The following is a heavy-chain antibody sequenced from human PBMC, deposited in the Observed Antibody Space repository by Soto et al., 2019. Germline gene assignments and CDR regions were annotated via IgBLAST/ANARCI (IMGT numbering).Heavy chain of an antibody. J-gene: IGHJ4*02. V-gene: IGHV4-31*03. D-gene: IGHD3-16*02. CDR3: ARGGGLRLVELSSNDY. Sequence: SETLSLTCTVSGGSISSGGYYWSWIRQHPGKGLEWIGYIYYSGSTYYNPSLKSRVTISVDTSKNQFSLKLSSVTAADTAVYYWARGGGLRLVELSSNDYWGQGTLVTVSS. CDR2: IYYSGST. CDR1: GGSISSGGYY.